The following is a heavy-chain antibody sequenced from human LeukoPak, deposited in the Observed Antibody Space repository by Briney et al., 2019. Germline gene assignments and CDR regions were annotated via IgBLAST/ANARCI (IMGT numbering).Heavy chain of an antibody. CDR1: GDSISTTSYF. CDR3: ARMDTAMVSFDY. V-gene: IGHV4-39*07. CDR2: IYYSGTT. Sequence: SETLSLTCTVSGDSISTTSYFWAWIRQPPGEGLEWIGSIYYSGTTYFNSSLKSRVTISVDTSKNQFSLKLSSVTAADTAVYYCARMDTAMVSFDYWGQGTLVTVSS. D-gene: IGHD5-18*01. J-gene: IGHJ4*02.